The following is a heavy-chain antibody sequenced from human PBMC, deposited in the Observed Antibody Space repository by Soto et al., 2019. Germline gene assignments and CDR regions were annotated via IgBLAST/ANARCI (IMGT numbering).Heavy chain of an antibody. CDR3: AKDKSNGMDV. CDR2: ISWNSRSI. V-gene: IGHV3-9*01. Sequence: PGGSLRLSCAASGFAFDDYVMHWVRQPPGKGLEWLSSISWNSRSIVYADSVRGRFTISRDNTKGFLYLQMDSLRPEDTALYYCAKDKSNGMDVWGQGTTVTVSS. CDR1: GFAFDDYV. J-gene: IGHJ6*02.